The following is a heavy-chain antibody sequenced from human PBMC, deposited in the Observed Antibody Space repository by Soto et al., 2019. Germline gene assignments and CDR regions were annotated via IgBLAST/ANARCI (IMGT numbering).Heavy chain of an antibody. CDR3: ARGNQWPHNWFDP. V-gene: IGHV1-8*01. J-gene: IGHJ5*02. CDR2: INPNSGNT. CDR1: GYTFTSDD. D-gene: IGHD6-19*01. Sequence: QVQLVQSGAEVKKPGASVKVSCTASGYTFTSDDINWVRQATGQGLEWMGWINPNSGNTGYAQKFQGRVTMPRNTSISTAYMDLRSLRSDDTAVYYCARGNQWPHNWFDPWGQGTLVTVSS.